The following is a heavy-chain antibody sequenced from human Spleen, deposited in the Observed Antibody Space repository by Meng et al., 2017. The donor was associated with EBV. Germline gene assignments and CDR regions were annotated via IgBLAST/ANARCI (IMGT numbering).Heavy chain of an antibody. J-gene: IGHJ4*01. CDR2: ISPYTGKT. Sequence: VMSGWEVGSPENVVRVSILSSVYHCFTYGIIWLHQAPGQGLEWMGWISPYTGKTNYAQKVQGRVTMTTDTSTSTAYMELKGLRSDDTAVYYCATDAEWLQLWYFAYWGQGTLVTVSS. CDR3: ATDAEWLQLWYFAY. V-gene: IGHV1-18*01. D-gene: IGHD5-24*01. CDR1: VYHCFTYG.